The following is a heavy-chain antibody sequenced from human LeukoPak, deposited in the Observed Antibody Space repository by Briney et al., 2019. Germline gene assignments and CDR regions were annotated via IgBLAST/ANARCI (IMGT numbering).Heavy chain of an antibody. CDR1: GFIFSSYS. V-gene: IGHV3-21*01. CDR3: AVFGVVSYDAFDI. J-gene: IGHJ3*02. Sequence: GGSLRLSCVASGFIFSSYSMNWVRQAPGKGLEWVSSISHSSGYIYYADSVKGRFTISRDNAKNSLYLQMNSLRAEDTAVYYCAVFGVVSYDAFDIWGQGTMVTVSS. D-gene: IGHD3-3*01. CDR2: ISHSSGYI.